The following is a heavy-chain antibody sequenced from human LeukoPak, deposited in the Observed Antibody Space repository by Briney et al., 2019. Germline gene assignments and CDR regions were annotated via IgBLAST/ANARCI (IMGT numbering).Heavy chain of an antibody. V-gene: IGHV3-7*03. CDR1: GCTFSSYW. CDR2: IKQDGSEK. D-gene: IGHD3-10*01. Sequence: GGSLRLSCAASGCTFSSYWMSWVRQAPRKGLEWVANIKQDGSEKYYVDSVKGRFTISRDNAKNSLYLQMNSLRAEDTAVYYCARDGSLYGLGNIWGQGTLVTVSS. CDR3: ARDGSLYGLGNI. J-gene: IGHJ4*02.